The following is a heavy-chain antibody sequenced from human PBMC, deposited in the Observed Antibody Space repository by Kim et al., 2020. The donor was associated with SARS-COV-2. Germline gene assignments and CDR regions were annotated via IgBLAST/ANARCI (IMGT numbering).Heavy chain of an antibody. CDR3: ARYLAAAGRFDP. Sequence: RSTPSFQGTVTIAADKSISTAYLQWSSLKASDTAMYYCARYLAAAGRFDPWGQGTLVTVSS. J-gene: IGHJ5*02. V-gene: IGHV5-51*01. D-gene: IGHD6-13*01.